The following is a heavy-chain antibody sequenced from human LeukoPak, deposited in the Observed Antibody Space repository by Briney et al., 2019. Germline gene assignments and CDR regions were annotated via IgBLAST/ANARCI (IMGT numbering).Heavy chain of an antibody. J-gene: IGHJ4*02. Sequence: GGSLRLSCAASGFTFSSYEMNWVRQAPGKGLEWVSYISSSGSTIYYADSVKGRFTISRDNAKNSLYLQMNSLRAEDTAVYYCARARDGYFDYWGQGTLVTVSS. CDR2: ISSSGSTI. V-gene: IGHV3-48*03. CDR1: GFTFSSYE. D-gene: IGHD3-22*01. CDR3: ARARDGYFDY.